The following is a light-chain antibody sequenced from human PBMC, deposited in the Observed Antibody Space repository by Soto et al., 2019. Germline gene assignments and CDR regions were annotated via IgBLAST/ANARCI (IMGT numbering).Light chain of an antibody. CDR1: SSDVGSYNI. J-gene: IGLJ3*02. CDR3: CSYAGSSNWV. V-gene: IGLV2-23*01. CDR2: EGS. Sequence: QSALTQPASVSGSLGQSITISWTGTSSDVGSYNIVSWYQQHPGKVPKLIIYEGSSRPSGVSNRFSGSKSGNTAALTISGLQAEDEADYYCCSYAGSSNWVFGGGTKLTGL.